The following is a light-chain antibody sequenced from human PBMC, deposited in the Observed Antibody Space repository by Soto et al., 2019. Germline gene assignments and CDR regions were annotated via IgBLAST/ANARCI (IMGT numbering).Light chain of an antibody. Sequence: QSVLTHPPSPSRSPGQSVAISRPGNSSDVGGYNYVSWYQQHPGKTPKLMIYEVNKRPSGVPDRFSGSKSGNTASLTVSGLQAEDEADYYCSSYEGSSNVFGNGTKVTV. CDR1: SSDVGGYNY. J-gene: IGLJ1*01. CDR3: SSYEGSSNV. CDR2: EVN. V-gene: IGLV2-8*01.